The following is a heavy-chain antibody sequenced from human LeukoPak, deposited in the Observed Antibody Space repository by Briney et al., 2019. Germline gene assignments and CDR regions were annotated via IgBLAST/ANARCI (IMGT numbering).Heavy chain of an antibody. J-gene: IGHJ4*02. CDR2: ISSSSSTI. V-gene: IGHV3-48*01. D-gene: IGHD4-17*01. Sequence: GGSLRLSCAASGSTFSSYSMNWVRQAPGKGLEWVSYISSSSSTIYYADSVKGRFTISRDNAKNSLYLQMNSLRAEDTAVYYCASSQSRDYVRRWGQGTLVTVSS. CDR3: ASSQSRDYVRR. CDR1: GSTFSSYS.